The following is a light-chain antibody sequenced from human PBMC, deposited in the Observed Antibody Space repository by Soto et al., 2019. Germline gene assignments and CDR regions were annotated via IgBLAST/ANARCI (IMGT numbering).Light chain of an antibody. CDR2: EGS. Sequence: QSALTQPASVSGSPGQSITISCTGTSSDVGGYNYVSCYQQHPGKAPKLMIYEGSKRPSGVSNRFSGSKSGNTASLTISGLQAEDEADYYCCSYAGSSTSRVFGGGTKLTVL. V-gene: IGLV2-23*01. CDR1: SSDVGGYNY. J-gene: IGLJ3*02. CDR3: CSYAGSSTSRV.